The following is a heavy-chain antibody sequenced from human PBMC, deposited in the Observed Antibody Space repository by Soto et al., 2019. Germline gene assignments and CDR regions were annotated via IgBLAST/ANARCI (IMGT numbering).Heavy chain of an antibody. D-gene: IGHD1-20*01. J-gene: IGHJ4*02. CDR2: VDYSGTA. CDR1: SGSISVTNVF. V-gene: IGHV4-39*01. CDR3: ARITGRHLDY. Sequence: SETLSLTCTVSSGSISVTNVFWGWVRQPPGKGLEWIGNVDYSGTAYFSPSLATRVTFHVDTSKNQFSLTLHSVTAADTAVYYCARITGRHLDYWGQGILVTGSS.